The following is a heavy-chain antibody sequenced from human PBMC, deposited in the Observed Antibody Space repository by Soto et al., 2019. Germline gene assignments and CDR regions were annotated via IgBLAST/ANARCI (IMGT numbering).Heavy chain of an antibody. Sequence: ASVKVACKASGYTFTSYSMHWVRQAPGQRLEWMGWINAGNGNTKYSQKFQGRVTITRDTSASTAYMELSSLRSEDTAVYYCARDRGIAARQYYYYYMYVWGKGTTVTVSS. V-gene: IGHV1-3*01. CDR1: GYTFTSYS. D-gene: IGHD6-6*01. CDR3: ARDRGIAARQYYYYYMYV. J-gene: IGHJ6*03. CDR2: INAGNGNT.